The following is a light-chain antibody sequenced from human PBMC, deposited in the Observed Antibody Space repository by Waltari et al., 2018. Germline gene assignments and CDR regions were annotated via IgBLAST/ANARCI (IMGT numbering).Light chain of an antibody. V-gene: IGKV3-20*01. CDR3: QYYGASRGPIT. CDR1: QSVSGSY. J-gene: IGKJ5*01. CDR2: GAS. Sequence: EIVLTQSPGTLSLSPGETATLSCRASQSVSGSYLAWNQQKPGQAPRRLIDGASSRATGIPDRFSGSGSGTDFTLTISRLEPEDFGVYYCQYYGASRGPITFGQGTRLEIK.